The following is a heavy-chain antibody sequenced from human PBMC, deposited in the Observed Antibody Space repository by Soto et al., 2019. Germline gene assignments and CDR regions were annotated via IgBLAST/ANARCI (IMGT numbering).Heavy chain of an antibody. D-gene: IGHD6-6*01. CDR3: ARGSQSEYSSSNWFDP. J-gene: IGHJ5*02. Sequence: SETLSLTYAVYGGSFSGYYWSWISQPPGKGLEWIGEINHSGSTNYNPSLKSRVTISVDTSKNQFSLKLSSVTAADTAVYYCARGSQSEYSSSNWFDPWGQGTLVTVSS. V-gene: IGHV4-34*01. CDR2: INHSGST. CDR1: GGSFSGYY.